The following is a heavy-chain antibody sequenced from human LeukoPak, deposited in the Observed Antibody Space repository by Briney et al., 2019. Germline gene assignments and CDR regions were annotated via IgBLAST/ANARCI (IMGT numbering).Heavy chain of an antibody. CDR2: IDWNGGST. CDR3: ARDLVVTAPYGMDG. Sequence: GGSQRLSCAASGFTFDDYGMSWVRQAPGKGLEWVSGIDWNGGSTGYADSVKGRFTISRDNAKNSLYLQMNSLRAEDTAVYYCARDLVVTAPYGMDGWGQGTTVTVSS. V-gene: IGHV3-20*04. D-gene: IGHD2-21*02. CDR1: GFTFDDYG. J-gene: IGHJ6*02.